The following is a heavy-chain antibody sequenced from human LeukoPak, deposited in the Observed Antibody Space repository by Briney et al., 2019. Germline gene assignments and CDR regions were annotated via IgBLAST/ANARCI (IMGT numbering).Heavy chain of an antibody. V-gene: IGHV7-4-1*02. CDR1: GYTFTTYA. CDR2: ISTNTGNP. D-gene: IGHD5-24*01. J-gene: IGHJ3*02. Sequence: ASVKVSCKASGYTFTTYAMNWVRQAPGQGFEWMGWISTNTGNPSYAPGFTGRYVFSLDTSVSTAYLQISSLKAEDTAVYYCARSPFNTVATMVDIWGQGTMVIVSS. CDR3: ARSPFNTVATMVDI.